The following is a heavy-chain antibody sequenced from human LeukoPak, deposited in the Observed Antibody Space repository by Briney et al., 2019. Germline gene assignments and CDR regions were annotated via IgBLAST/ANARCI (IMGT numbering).Heavy chain of an antibody. Sequence: PGRSLRLSCAASGFTFSSYGLHWARQAPGKGLEWVAVISYDGSNKYYADSVKGRFTISRDNSKNTLYLQMNSLRAEDTAVYYCAKDSAWSFDYWGQGTLVTVSS. V-gene: IGHV3-30*18. D-gene: IGHD2-8*02. CDR2: ISYDGSNK. J-gene: IGHJ4*01. CDR1: GFTFSSYG. CDR3: AKDSAWSFDY.